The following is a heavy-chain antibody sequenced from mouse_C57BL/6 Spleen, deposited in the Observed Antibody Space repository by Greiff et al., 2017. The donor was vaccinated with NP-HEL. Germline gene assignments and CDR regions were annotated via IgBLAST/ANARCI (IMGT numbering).Heavy chain of an antibody. CDR3: TSMVTTIDY. J-gene: IGHJ2*01. Sequence: VQLQQSGAELVRPGASVTLSCKASGYTFTDYEMHWVKQTPVHGLEWIGAIDPETGGTAYNQKFKGKAILTADKSSSTAYMELRSLTSEDSAVYYCTSMVTTIDYWGQGTTLTVSS. CDR2: IDPETGGT. CDR1: GYTFTDYE. D-gene: IGHD2-2*01. V-gene: IGHV1-15*01.